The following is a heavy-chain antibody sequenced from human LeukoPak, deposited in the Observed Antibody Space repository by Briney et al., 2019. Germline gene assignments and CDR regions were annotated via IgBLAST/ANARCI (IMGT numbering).Heavy chain of an antibody. CDR1: GFTFSSYW. CDR2: IKQDGSEK. V-gene: IGHV3-7*05. CDR3: ARVEVDYGDYAGY. D-gene: IGHD4-17*01. J-gene: IGHJ4*02. Sequence: GGSLRLSCAASGFTFSSYWMSWVRQAPGKGLEWVANIKQDGSEKYYVDSVKGRFTISKDNAKNSLYLQMNSLRAEDTAVYYCARVEVDYGDYAGYWGQGTLVTVSS.